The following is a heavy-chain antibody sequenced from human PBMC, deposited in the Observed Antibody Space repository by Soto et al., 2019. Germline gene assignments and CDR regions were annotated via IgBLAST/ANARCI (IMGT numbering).Heavy chain of an antibody. Sequence: RASVKVSCKASGYTFTTSRMHWVRQAPGQRLEWMGWINAANGATKYSQKFQDRVIITRDTSASTAYMDLSSLRSEDTAVYYCARGIATGQLDPWGQGTLVTVSS. J-gene: IGHJ5*02. V-gene: IGHV1-3*01. CDR1: GYTFTTSR. CDR3: ARGIATGQLDP. D-gene: IGHD2-15*01. CDR2: INAANGAT.